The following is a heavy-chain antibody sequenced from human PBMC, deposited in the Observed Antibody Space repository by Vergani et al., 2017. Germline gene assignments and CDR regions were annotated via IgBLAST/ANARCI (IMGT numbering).Heavy chain of an antibody. CDR1: GFSFGNYA. CDR3: ARDPGSSSWYDWFDP. J-gene: IGHJ5*02. D-gene: IGHD6-13*01. V-gene: IGHV3-48*01. CDR2: ISSSSTTI. Sequence: VKLEESGGGVVQPGRSLRLSCAASGFSFGNYAMHWVRQAPGKGLEWISYISSSSTTIFYADSVRGRFTISRDNAKNSLYLQLNSLRAEDTAVYYCARDPGSSSWYDWFDPWGQGTLVTVSS.